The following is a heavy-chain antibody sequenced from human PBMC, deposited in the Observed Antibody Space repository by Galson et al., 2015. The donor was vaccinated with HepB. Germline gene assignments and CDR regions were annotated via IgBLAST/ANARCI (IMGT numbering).Heavy chain of an antibody. CDR2: IYYTGST. V-gene: IGHV4-39*01. D-gene: IGHD3-10*01. CDR1: GGSIRNSDYY. Sequence: ETLSLTCTVSGGSIRNSDYYWGWIRQPPGKGLEWIGYIYYTGSTYYNPSLKSRVTISVDTSRNQFSLKLSSVTAADTAVYFCARPPGGLASGMDVWGQGTTVTVSS. J-gene: IGHJ6*02. CDR3: ARPPGGLASGMDV.